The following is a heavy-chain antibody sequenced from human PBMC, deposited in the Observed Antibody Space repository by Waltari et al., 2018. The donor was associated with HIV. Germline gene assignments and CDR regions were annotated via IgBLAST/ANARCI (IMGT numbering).Heavy chain of an antibody. Sequence: EVQLVQSGAEVKKPGATVKISCKVSGYTFTDYSMHWVQQAPGKGLEWMGLVDPEDGETNYAEKFQGRVTITADTSTDTAYMELSSLRSEDTAVYYCATVSVVRVPGSYSNPNWDYWGQGTLVTVSS. J-gene: IGHJ4*02. D-gene: IGHD3-10*01. CDR3: ATVSVVRVPGSYSNPNWDY. CDR2: VDPEDGET. V-gene: IGHV1-69-2*01. CDR1: GYTFTDYS.